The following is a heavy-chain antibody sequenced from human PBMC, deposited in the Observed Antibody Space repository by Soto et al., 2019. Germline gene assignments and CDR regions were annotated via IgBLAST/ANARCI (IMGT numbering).Heavy chain of an antibody. J-gene: IGHJ3*02. CDR1: GGSISSSSYY. Sequence: PSETLSLTCTVSGGSISSSSYYWGWIRQPPGKGLEWIGSIYYSGNTYYTPSLKSRVTISVDTSKNQFSLKLSSVTAADTAVYYCAREPEWIWGRGTMVTVSS. CDR2: IYYSGNT. D-gene: IGHD3-3*01. V-gene: IGHV4-39*01. CDR3: AREPEWI.